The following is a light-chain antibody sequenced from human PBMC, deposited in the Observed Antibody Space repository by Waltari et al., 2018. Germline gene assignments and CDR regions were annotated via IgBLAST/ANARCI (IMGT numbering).Light chain of an antibody. J-gene: IGKJ1*01. CDR1: QNISKY. CDR2: AAS. Sequence: DIQMTQSPSSLSASVGNRVAITCRASQNISKYLNWYQQKPGKAPKLLIYAASSFQSGVPSRFSGSGSGTDFTLTISSLQAEDFATYYCHQSYISPWTFGQGTDMEIK. V-gene: IGKV1-39*01. CDR3: HQSYISPWT.